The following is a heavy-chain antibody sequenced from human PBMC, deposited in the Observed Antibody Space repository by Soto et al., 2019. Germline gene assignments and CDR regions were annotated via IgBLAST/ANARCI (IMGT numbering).Heavy chain of an antibody. CDR3: AKYVASFDY. CDR2: ISGSGGST. V-gene: IGHV3-23*01. D-gene: IGHD2-21*01. J-gene: IGHJ4*02. CDR1: GFTFISYG. Sequence: GGSLRVSCAASGFTFISYGRSWVRQAPGKGLEWVSAISGSGGSTYYADSVKGRFTISRDNSKNTLYLQMNSLRAEDTAVYYCAKYVASFDYWGQGTLVTVSS.